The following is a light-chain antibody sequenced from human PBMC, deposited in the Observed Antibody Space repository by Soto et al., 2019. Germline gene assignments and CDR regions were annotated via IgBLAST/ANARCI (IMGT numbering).Light chain of an antibody. CDR3: SSYAGSTSLL. Sequence: QSVLTQPPSASGSPGQSVTISCTGTSSDVGGYNYDSWYQQHPGKAPKFMIYDVNKRPSGVPDRFSGSKSGNTASLTVSGLQAEDEADYYCSSYAGSTSLLFGTGTKLTVL. CDR2: DVN. V-gene: IGLV2-8*01. J-gene: IGLJ1*01. CDR1: SSDVGGYNY.